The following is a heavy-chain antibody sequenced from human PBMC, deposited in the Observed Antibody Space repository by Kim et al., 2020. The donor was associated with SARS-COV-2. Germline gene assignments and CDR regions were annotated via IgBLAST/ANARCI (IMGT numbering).Heavy chain of an antibody. CDR1: GGSISSSSYY. J-gene: IGHJ5*02. CDR2: IYYSGST. Sequence: SETLSLTCTVSGGSISSSSYYWGWIRQPPGKGLEWIGSIYYSGSTYYNPSLKSRVTISVDTSKNQFSLKLSSVTAADTAVYYCARRADYSNYVGWFDPWGQGTLVTVSS. CDR3: ARRADYSNYVGWFDP. D-gene: IGHD4-4*01. V-gene: IGHV4-39*01.